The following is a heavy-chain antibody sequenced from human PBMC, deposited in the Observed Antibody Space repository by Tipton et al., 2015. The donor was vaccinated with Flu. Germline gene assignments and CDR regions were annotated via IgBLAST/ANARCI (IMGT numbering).Heavy chain of an antibody. CDR2: IYTSGST. V-gene: IGHV4-4*07. CDR3: ASYFDWLGAFDI. CDR1: GGSISSYY. D-gene: IGHD3-9*01. Sequence: VSGGSISSYYWSWIRQPAGKGLEWIGRIYTSGSTNYNPSLKSRVTMSVDTSKNQFSLKLSSVTAADTAVYYCASYFDWLGAFDIWGQGTMVTVSS. J-gene: IGHJ3*02.